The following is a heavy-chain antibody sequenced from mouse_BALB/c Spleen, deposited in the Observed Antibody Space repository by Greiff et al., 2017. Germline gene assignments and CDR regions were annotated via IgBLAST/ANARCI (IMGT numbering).Heavy chain of an antibody. CDR1: GYTFTSYW. CDR3: ARGDFPYAMDY. Sequence: QVHVKQPGAELVKPGASVKLSCKASGYTFTSYWMHWVKQRPGQGLEWIGEINPSNGRTNYNEKFKSKATLTVDKSSSTAYMQLSSLTSEDSAVYYCARGDFPYAMDYWGQGTSVTVSS. CDR2: INPSNGRT. V-gene: IGHV1S81*02. J-gene: IGHJ4*01.